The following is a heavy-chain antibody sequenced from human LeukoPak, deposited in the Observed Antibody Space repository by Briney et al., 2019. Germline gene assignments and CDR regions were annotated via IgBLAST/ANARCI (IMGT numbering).Heavy chain of an antibody. CDR2: IKQDGSEK. J-gene: IGHJ5*02. V-gene: IGHV3-7*01. D-gene: IGHD2-2*01. CDR3: ARGGYCSSTSCYLFDP. Sequence: GGSLRLSCAASGFTFSRYWMSRVRQAPGKGLEWVANIKQDGSEKYYVDSVKGRFTISRDNAKNSLYLQMNSLRAEDMAVYYCARGGYCSSTSCYLFDPWGQGTLVTVSS. CDR1: GFTFSRYW.